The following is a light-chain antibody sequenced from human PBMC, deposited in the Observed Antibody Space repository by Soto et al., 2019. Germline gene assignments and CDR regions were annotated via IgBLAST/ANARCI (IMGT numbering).Light chain of an antibody. CDR3: QQYNSWPPWT. V-gene: IGKV3-15*01. Sequence: EIVMTQSPATLSVSPGERATLSCRASQSVSSNLAWYQQKRGQAPRLLVYGASTRATGIPARFGGSGSGTEFTLTISSLQSEDFAIYYCQQYNSWPPWTFGQGTKVEIK. J-gene: IGKJ1*01. CDR1: QSVSSN. CDR2: GAS.